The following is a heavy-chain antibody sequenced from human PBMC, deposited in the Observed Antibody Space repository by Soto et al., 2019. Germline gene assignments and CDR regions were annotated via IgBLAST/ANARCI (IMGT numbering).Heavy chain of an antibody. CDR1: HFSFSSSP. CDR3: ARDGDYSNYFDY. Sequence: QVQLVESGGDVVQPGRSLRLYCAASHFSFSSSPMNWVRQAPGKGLEWVATISYDGSSKYYAESVEGRFTVSRDNSKNTLFLQVNSLRVEYTAVYYCARDGDYSNYFDYWGQGTLVTVSS. D-gene: IGHD4-4*01. V-gene: IGHV3-30*04. J-gene: IGHJ4*02. CDR2: ISYDGSSK.